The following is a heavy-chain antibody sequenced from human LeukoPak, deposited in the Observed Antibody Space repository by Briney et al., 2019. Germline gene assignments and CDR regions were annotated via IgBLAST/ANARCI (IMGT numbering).Heavy chain of an antibody. Sequence: GESLKISCKDSGYSFTSYWIGWVRQMPGKGLEWMGIIYPGDSDTRYSPSFQGQVTISAGKSISTAYLQWSSLKASDTAMYYCARQTSIAVAGGDYWGQGTLVTVSS. J-gene: IGHJ4*02. CDR3: ARQTSIAVAGGDY. D-gene: IGHD6-19*01. CDR2: IYPGDSDT. CDR1: GYSFTSYW. V-gene: IGHV5-51*01.